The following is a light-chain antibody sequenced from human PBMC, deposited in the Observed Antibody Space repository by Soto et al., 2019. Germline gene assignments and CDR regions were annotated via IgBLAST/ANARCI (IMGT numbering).Light chain of an antibody. CDR3: SSYTSSSTRV. Sequence: QSALTQPASVSGSPGQSITISCTGTSSDVGDYNYVSWYQQHPGKAPKLVIFDVSDRPSGVSNRFSGSKSGNTASLTISGLQAEDEADYYCSSYTSSSTRVFGTGTKLT. CDR2: DVS. V-gene: IGLV2-14*01. J-gene: IGLJ1*01. CDR1: SSDVGDYNY.